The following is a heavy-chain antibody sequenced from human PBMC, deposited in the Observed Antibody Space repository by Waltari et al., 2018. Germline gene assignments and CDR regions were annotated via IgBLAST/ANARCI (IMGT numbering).Heavy chain of an antibody. CDR1: GFTFSSYR. J-gene: IGHJ6*02. CDR3: AREGCGSTSCYLWYGMDV. CDR2: ISSSSSYI. V-gene: IGHV3-21*01. D-gene: IGHD2-2*01. Sequence: EVQLVESGGGLVKPGGSLRLSCAASGFTFSSYRMNWVREAPGQGLEWVSSISSSSSYIYYADSVKGRFTISRDNAKNSLYLQMNSLRAEDTAVYYCAREGCGSTSCYLWYGMDVWGQGTTVTVSS.